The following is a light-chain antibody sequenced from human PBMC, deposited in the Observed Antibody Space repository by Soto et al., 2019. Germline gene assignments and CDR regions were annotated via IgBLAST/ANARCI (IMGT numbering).Light chain of an antibody. J-gene: IGKJ1*01. V-gene: IGKV3-15*01. CDR3: QQYNNWPPTWT. Sequence: EIVMTQSPATLSVSPGERATLSCRASQSVSSNLAWYQQKPGQAPRLLIYGASTRATGIPARFSGSGSGTEFTLTISSLPSEDFAVYYCQQYNNWPPTWTFGQGTQVEIK. CDR1: QSVSSN. CDR2: GAS.